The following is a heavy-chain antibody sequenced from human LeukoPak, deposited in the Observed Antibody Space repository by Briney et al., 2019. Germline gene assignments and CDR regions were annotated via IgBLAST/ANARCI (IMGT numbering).Heavy chain of an antibody. Sequence: GRSLRLSCAASGFTFSSYAMHWVRQAPGKGLEWVAVISYDGSNKYYADSVKGRFTISRDNSKNTLYLQMNSLRAEDTAVYYCARDGAPIAAAAPLDYYYYYGMDVWGQGTTVIVSS. D-gene: IGHD6-13*01. CDR1: GFTFSSYA. J-gene: IGHJ6*02. CDR2: ISYDGSNK. CDR3: ARDGAPIAAAAPLDYYYYYGMDV. V-gene: IGHV3-30-3*01.